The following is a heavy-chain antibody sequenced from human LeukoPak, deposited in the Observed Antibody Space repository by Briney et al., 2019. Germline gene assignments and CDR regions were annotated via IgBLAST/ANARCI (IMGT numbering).Heavy chain of an antibody. CDR3: ASSKGFPDPYYFDY. CDR2: IYHSGST. J-gene: IGHJ4*02. Sequence: SQTLSLTCAVSGGSISSGGYSWIWIRQPPGKGLEWIGYIYHSGSTYYNPSLKSRVTISVDRSKNQFSLKLSSVTAADTAVYYCASSKGFPDPYYFDYWGQGTLVTVSS. D-gene: IGHD1-14*01. CDR1: GGSISSGGYS. V-gene: IGHV4-30-2*01.